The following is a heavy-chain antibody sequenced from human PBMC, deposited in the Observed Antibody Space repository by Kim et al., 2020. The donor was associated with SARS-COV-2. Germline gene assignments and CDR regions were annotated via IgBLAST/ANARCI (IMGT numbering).Heavy chain of an antibody. J-gene: IGHJ4*02. Sequence: SMKGRFTISEDNAKNSLYLQMNGLRAEDTAVYYCARAGLYYYGSGSYLDYWGQGTLVTVSS. V-gene: IGHV3-11*04. CDR3: ARAGLYYYGSGSYLDY. D-gene: IGHD3-10*01.